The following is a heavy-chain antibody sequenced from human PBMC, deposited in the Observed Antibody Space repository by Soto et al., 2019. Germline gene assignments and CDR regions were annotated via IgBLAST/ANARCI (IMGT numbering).Heavy chain of an antibody. CDR1: GFIVSSTY. CDR3: ARDRLTVGVREYYGMDV. V-gene: IGHV3-53*01. Sequence: EVQLVESGGGLIQPGGSLRLSCAASGFIVSSTYMSWVRQAPRKGLEWVSITYSGGSTHYADSVKGRFAISRDNSKNTLYLQMNSLRAEDTAVYYCARDRLTVGVREYYGMDVW. CDR2: TYSGGST. D-gene: IGHD2-8*01. J-gene: IGHJ6*01.